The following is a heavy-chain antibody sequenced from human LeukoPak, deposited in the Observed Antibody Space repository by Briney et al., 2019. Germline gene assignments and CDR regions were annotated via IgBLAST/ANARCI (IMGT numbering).Heavy chain of an antibody. J-gene: IGHJ4*02. D-gene: IGHD5-24*01. CDR3: TRDQMNY. CDR1: EFTVSRNC. CDR2: IFSNGDT. V-gene: IGHV3-53*01. Sequence: GGSLRLSCAASEFTVSRNCMLWVRQAPGKGLEWVSLIFSNGDTHYADSVKGRFTISRDTSKNTVSLQMNSLRVEDAAMYYCTRDQMNYWGQGTLVTVSS.